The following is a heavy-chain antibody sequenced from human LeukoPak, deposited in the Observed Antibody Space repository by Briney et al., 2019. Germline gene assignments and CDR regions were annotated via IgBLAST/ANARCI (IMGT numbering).Heavy chain of an antibody. CDR1: GGTFSSYA. V-gene: IGHV1-69*13. CDR2: IIPIFGTA. J-gene: IGHJ4*02. Sequence: SVKVSCKASGGTFSSYAISWVRQAPGQGLEWMGGIIPIFGTANYAQKFQGRVTITADESTSTAYMELRSLRSDDTAVYYCARDLPNIVVVPAAIGVDYWGQGTLVTVSS. D-gene: IGHD2-2*01. CDR3: ARDLPNIVVVPAAIGVDY.